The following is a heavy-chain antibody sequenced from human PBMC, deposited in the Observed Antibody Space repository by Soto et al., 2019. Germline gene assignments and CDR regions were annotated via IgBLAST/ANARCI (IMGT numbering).Heavy chain of an antibody. J-gene: IGHJ4*02. CDR2: IYYSGST. V-gene: IGHV4-59*01. CDR3: ARSDGRY. Sequence: PSETLSLTCTVSGGSISGYFWSWMRQPPGKELEWIGYIYYSGSTNYNPSLKSRITMSVDSSKNQFSLKLSSVTAADTAVYYCARSDGRYWGQGTLVTVSS. CDR1: GGSISGYF.